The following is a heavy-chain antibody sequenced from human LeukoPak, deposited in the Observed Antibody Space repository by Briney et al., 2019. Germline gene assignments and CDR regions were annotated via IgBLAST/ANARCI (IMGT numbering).Heavy chain of an antibody. V-gene: IGHV1-18*01. CDR3: ARRIAAAGTYYYYYGMDV. CDR2: ISAYNGNT. CDR1: GYTFTSYG. J-gene: IGHJ6*02. Sequence: GASVKVSCKASGYTFTSYGISWVRQAPGQGLEWMGWISAYNGNTNYAQKLQGRVTMTTDTSTSTAYMELRSLRSDDTAVYYCARRIAAAGTYYYYYGMDVWGQGTTVTVSS. D-gene: IGHD6-13*01.